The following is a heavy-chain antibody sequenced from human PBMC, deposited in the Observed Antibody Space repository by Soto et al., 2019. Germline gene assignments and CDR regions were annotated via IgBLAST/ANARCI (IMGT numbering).Heavy chain of an antibody. CDR3: ARVLWSTVSPTRDSWFAP. Sequence: PSETLSLTCTVSGASISSPSYYWGWIRLSPGKGLEWIGYIYSSGTTFYNPSLKSRVTISVDTSKNQFSLNLNSVTAADTAVYYCARVLWSTVSPTRDSWFAPWGQGALVTVSS. V-gene: IGHV4-31*03. D-gene: IGHD4-17*01. CDR1: GASISSPSYY. J-gene: IGHJ5*02. CDR2: IYSSGTT.